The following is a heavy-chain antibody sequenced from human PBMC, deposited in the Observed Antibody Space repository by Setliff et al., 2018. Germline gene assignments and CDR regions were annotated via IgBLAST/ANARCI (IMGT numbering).Heavy chain of an antibody. V-gene: IGHV4-30-4*08. CDR2: IYSSGST. Sequence: KTSETLSLTCTVSGGSISSGDYYWSWIRQPPGKGLEWIGYIYSSGSTYYNPSLKSRVSISVDTSKNQFSLKLSSVTAADTAVYYCARFTGYFDYWGQGTLVTVSS. CDR1: GGSISSGDYY. J-gene: IGHJ4*02. CDR3: ARFTGYFDY. D-gene: IGHD3-10*01.